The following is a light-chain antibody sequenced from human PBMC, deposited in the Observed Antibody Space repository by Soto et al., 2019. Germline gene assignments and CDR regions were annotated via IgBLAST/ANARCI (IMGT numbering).Light chain of an antibody. Sequence: IQFTQSPSSLSASVGYTVTITCRSSQGISAYLAWYHQKPGKAPKLLIYAASNLQLGVPSRFSGSGYGTDFTLTISSLQPDDFATYYCQHYNSYYTFGQGTKLDIK. CDR2: AAS. J-gene: IGKJ2*01. CDR1: QGISAY. CDR3: QHYNSYYT. V-gene: IGKV1-9*01.